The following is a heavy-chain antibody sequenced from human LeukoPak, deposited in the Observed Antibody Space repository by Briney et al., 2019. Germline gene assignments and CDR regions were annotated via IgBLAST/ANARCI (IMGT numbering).Heavy chain of an antibody. CDR2: IYWNDDR. D-gene: IGHD3-16*01. CDR1: GFSLTTSGVG. CDR3: VHINSWGSYSVFDY. V-gene: IGHV2-5*01. J-gene: IGHJ4*02. Sequence: SGPTLVKPRQTLTLTCTFSGFSLTTSGVGVGWIRQPPGNALEWLALIYWNDDRHYSPSLKSSLTITKDTSKNQVVLTMTKMDPVDTATYYCVHINSWGSYSVFDYWGQGTLVTVSS.